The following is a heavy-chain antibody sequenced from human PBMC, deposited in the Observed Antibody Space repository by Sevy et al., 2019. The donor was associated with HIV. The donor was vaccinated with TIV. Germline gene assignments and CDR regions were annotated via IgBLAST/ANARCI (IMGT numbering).Heavy chain of an antibody. J-gene: IGHJ4*02. CDR1: GGSITSLY. CDR3: AGENAWGRGYS. CDR2: LYYNGHI. D-gene: IGHD1-26*01. V-gene: IGHV4-59*08. Sequence: SETLSLTCTVSGGSITSLYWNWIRQPPGKGLEWIAILYYNGHINYNPSLKSRVTLSLSTSKNQFSLRLSSVTAADTAMYYCAGENAWGRGYSWGQGTLVTVSS.